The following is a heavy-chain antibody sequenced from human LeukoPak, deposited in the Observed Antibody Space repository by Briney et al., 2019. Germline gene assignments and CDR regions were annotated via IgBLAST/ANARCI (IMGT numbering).Heavy chain of an antibody. V-gene: IGHV3-21*01. Sequence: GGSLILSCAASGFTFTSYTMNWVRQAPGKGLEWVSSISGSGNYIYYADSVKGRFTISRDSAENSIYLQMNSLRAEDTAVYYCAKDLYGSGSYQIRLFDYWGQGTLVTVSS. CDR1: GFTFTSYT. CDR3: AKDLYGSGSYQIRLFDY. CDR2: ISGSGNYI. J-gene: IGHJ4*02. D-gene: IGHD3-10*01.